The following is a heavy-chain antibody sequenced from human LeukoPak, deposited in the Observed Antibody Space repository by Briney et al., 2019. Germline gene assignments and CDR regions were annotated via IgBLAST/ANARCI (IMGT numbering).Heavy chain of an antibody. Sequence: ASVKVSCKASGYTFTSYYMHWVRQAPGQGLEWMGIINPSGGSTSYAQKFQGRVTVTRDASTSTVYTELSSLRSEDTAVYYCARVATQGVKRLAAAGLHSRYRPDWFDPWGQGTLVTVSS. D-gene: IGHD6-13*01. J-gene: IGHJ5*02. CDR3: ARVATQGVKRLAAAGLHSRYRPDWFDP. CDR2: INPSGGST. CDR1: GYTFTSYY. V-gene: IGHV1-46*01.